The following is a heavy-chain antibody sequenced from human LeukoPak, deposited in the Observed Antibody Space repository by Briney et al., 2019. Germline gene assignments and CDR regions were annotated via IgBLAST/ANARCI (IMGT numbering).Heavy chain of an antibody. CDR3: ARGTVTAPDY. J-gene: IGHJ4*02. CDR1: GFSVSSSY. D-gene: IGHD4-17*01. Sequence: PGGSLRLSCAASGFSVSSSYMSWVRQAPGKGLEWVSVFYIGGNKYYAASAKGRFTISRDKSKNTLYRQMNSLRAEDTAVYYCARGTVTAPDYWGQGTLVTVSS. CDR2: FYIGGNK. V-gene: IGHV3-53*01.